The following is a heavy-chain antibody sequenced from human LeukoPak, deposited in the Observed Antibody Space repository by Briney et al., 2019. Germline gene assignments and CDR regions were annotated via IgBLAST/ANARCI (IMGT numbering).Heavy chain of an antibody. J-gene: IGHJ4*02. D-gene: IGHD5-12*01. CDR2: IYYSGST. CDR1: GGSISSSSYY. V-gene: IGHV4-39*02. Sequence: PSETLSLTCTVSGGSISSSSYYWGWIRQPPRKGLECIGSIYYSGSTYYNPSLKSRVTISVDTSKNQFSLKLSSVTAADTAVYYCAREVGGYDSPFDYWGQGTLVTVSS. CDR3: AREVGGYDSPFDY.